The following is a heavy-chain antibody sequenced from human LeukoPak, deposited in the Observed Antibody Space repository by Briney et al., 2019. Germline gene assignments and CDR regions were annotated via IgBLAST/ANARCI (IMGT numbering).Heavy chain of an antibody. CDR3: AQWLPWDYYFDY. CDR1: GFILSSYA. Sequence: GSLRLSCVASGFILSSYAIHWIRQAPGKGLEWVANIKQDGSEKYYVDSVKGRFTISRDNAKNSLYLQMNSLRAEDTAVYYCAQWLPWDYYFDYWGQGTLVTVSS. J-gene: IGHJ4*02. CDR2: IKQDGSEK. D-gene: IGHD6-19*01. V-gene: IGHV3-7*01.